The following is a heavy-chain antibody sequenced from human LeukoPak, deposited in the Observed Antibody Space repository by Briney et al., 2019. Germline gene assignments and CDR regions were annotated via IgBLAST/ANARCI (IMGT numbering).Heavy chain of an antibody. J-gene: IGHJ4*02. Sequence: GGSLRLSCAASGFTFSNAWMSWVRQAPGKGLEWVGRIKSKTNGGTTDYAAPVKGRFTISRDDTKNTLYLQMNSLKSKDTAVYYCSTGGNLVEYTYGHWGQGTLVTVSS. CDR2: IKSKTNGGTT. D-gene: IGHD5-18*01. CDR1: GFTFSNAW. CDR3: STGGNLVEYTYGH. V-gene: IGHV3-15*01.